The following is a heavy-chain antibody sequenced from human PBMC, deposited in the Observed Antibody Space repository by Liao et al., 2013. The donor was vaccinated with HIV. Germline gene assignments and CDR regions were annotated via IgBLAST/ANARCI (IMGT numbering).Heavy chain of an antibody. CDR2: INHSGST. J-gene: IGHJ6*03. CDR3: ARDEVDSGLYYYFYMDV. Sequence: QVQLQQWGAGLLKPSETLSLTCAVYGGSFSGYYWSWIRQPPGKGLEWIGEINHSGSTNYNPSLKSRVTISVDTSKNQFSLKLSSVTAADTAVYYCARDEVDSGLYYYFYMDVWGKGTTVTVSS. CDR1: GGSFSGYY. D-gene: IGHD5-12*01. V-gene: IGHV4-34*01.